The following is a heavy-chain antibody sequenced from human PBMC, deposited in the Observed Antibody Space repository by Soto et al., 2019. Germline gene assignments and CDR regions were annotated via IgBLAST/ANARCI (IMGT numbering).Heavy chain of an antibody. CDR1: GGSISSGDYY. J-gene: IGHJ3*02. D-gene: IGHD3-22*01. CDR3: ARLWTYDSSGYDAFDI. Sequence: QVQLQESGPGLVKPSQTLSLTCTVSGGSISSGDYYWSWIRQPPGKGLEWIGYIYYSGSTYYNPSLKCRVTISVDTSKNQFSLKLSSVTAADTAVYYCARLWTYDSSGYDAFDIWGQGTMVTVSS. CDR2: IYYSGST. V-gene: IGHV4-30-4*01.